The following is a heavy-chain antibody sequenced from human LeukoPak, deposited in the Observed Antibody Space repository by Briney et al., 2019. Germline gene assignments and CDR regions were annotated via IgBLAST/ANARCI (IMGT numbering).Heavy chain of an antibody. Sequence: SETLSLTCAVYGGSFSGYYWSWIRQPPGKGLEWIGYIYYSGSTNYNPSLKSRVTISVDTSKNQFSLKLSSVTAADTAVYYCARYYYDSSGYWQTSDWYFDLWGRGTLVTVSS. V-gene: IGHV4-59*08. CDR3: ARYYYDSSGYWQTSDWYFDL. J-gene: IGHJ2*01. CDR2: IYYSGST. D-gene: IGHD3-22*01. CDR1: GGSFSGYY.